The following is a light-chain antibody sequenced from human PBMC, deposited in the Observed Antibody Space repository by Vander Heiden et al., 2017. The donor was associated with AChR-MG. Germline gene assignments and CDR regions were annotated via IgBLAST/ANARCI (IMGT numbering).Light chain of an antibody. CDR3: QQYNDWPLT. CDR2: GAS. CDR1: QSVSSN. J-gene: IGKJ4*01. Sequence: EIVMTPSPVALSVSPGERATLSCRASQSVSSNLAWYRQKPGQAPRLLIYGASTRATGIPARFSGSGSETDFTLTISSLQSEDFAVYYCQQYNDWPLTFGGGTKVEI. V-gene: IGKV3-15*01.